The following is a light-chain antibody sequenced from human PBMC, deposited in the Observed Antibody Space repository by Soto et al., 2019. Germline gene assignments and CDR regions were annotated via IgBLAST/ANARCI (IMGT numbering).Light chain of an antibody. CDR1: SSDVGSYNL. J-gene: IGLJ2*01. CDR2: EVS. V-gene: IGLV2-23*02. Sequence: QSVLTQPASVSGSPGQSITISCTGTSSDVGSYNLVSWYQLHPGKAPKILIYEVSKRPSGVSNRFSGSKSGNTASLTISGLQAEDEADYYCCSYAGSRTLVFGGGTQLTVL. CDR3: CSYAGSRTLV.